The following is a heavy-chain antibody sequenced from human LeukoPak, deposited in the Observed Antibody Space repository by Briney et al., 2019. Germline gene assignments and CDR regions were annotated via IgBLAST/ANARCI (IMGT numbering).Heavy chain of an antibody. CDR2: ISSSSSYI. J-gene: IGHJ4*02. Sequence: PGGSLRLSCAASGFTFSSYSMNWVRQAPGKGLEWVSSISSSSSYIYYADSVKGRFTISRDNAKNSLYLQMNSLRAEDTAVYYCARDSGAGGVLHYWGQGTLVTVSS. D-gene: IGHD3-10*01. V-gene: IGHV3-21*01. CDR1: GFTFSSYS. CDR3: ARDSGAGGVLHY.